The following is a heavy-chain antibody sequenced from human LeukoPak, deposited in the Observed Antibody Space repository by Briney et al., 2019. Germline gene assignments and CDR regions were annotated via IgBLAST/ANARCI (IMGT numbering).Heavy chain of an antibody. J-gene: IGHJ1*01. V-gene: IGHV3-9*03. D-gene: IGHD6-19*01. Sequence: GRSLRLSCAASGFTFDDYAMHWVRQAPGKGLEWVSGISWNSGRIDYADSVKGRFTISRDNDKKSLYLQMNSLRAEDMALYYCAKSSPGYSSGWLQHWGQGTLVTVSS. CDR1: GFTFDDYA. CDR2: ISWNSGRI. CDR3: AKSSPGYSSGWLQH.